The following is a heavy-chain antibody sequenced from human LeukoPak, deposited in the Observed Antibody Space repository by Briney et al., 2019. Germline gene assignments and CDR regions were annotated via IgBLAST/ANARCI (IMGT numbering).Heavy chain of an antibody. J-gene: IGHJ4*02. CDR2: ISGSGGTI. V-gene: IGHV3-48*03. D-gene: IGHD1-26*01. Sequence: PGGSLRLSCAVSGITFRNYEMNWVRQAPGKGLEWISYISGSGGTIYYADSVKGRFTISRDNARNSFYLQLSSLRAEDTALYYCATYIVGPTLDYWGQGALVTVSS. CDR3: ATYIVGPTLDY. CDR1: GITFRNYE.